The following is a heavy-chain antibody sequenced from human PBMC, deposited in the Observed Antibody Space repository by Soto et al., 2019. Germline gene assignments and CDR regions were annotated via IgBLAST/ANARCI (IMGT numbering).Heavy chain of an antibody. CDR2: INPSGGAT. CDR1: GYTLSNYY. D-gene: IGHD2-15*01. V-gene: IGHV1-46*03. Sequence: ASVKVSCKASGYTLSNYYMHWVRQAPGQGLEWMGIINPSGGATNYAQKFQGRITMTRDTSTSTVYMELSSLRSEDTAVYYCARDAFCSGGSCYPSDYWGQGTLVTVSS. J-gene: IGHJ4*02. CDR3: ARDAFCSGGSCYPSDY.